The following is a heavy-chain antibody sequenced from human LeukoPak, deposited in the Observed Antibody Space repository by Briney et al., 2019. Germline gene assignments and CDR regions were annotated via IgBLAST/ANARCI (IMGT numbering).Heavy chain of an antibody. CDR2: INHSGST. CDR3: ARAVAGTVFDY. D-gene: IGHD6-19*01. V-gene: IGHV4-34*01. J-gene: IGHJ4*02. Sequence: SETLSLTCAVYGGSFSGYYWSWILQPPGKGLEWIGEINHSGSTNYNPSLKSRVTISVDTSKNQFSLKLSSVTAADTAVYYCARAVAGTVFDYWGPGTLVTVSS. CDR1: GGSFSGYY.